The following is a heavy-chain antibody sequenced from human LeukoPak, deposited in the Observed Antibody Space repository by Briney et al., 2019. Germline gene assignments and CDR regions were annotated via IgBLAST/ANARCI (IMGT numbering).Heavy chain of an antibody. D-gene: IGHD5-18*01. Sequence: SETLSLTCTVSGGSISSGDYYWSWIRQPPGKGLEWIGYIYYSGSTYYNPSLKSRVTISVDTSKNQFSLKLSSVTAADTAVYYCARDRVDTAMVESNWFDPWGQGTLVTVSS. J-gene: IGHJ5*02. CDR3: ARDRVDTAMVESNWFDP. V-gene: IGHV4-30-4*08. CDR1: GGSISSGDYY. CDR2: IYYSGST.